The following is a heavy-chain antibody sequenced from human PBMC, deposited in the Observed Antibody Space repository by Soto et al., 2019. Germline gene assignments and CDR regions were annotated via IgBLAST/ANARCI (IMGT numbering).Heavy chain of an antibody. V-gene: IGHV5-51*01. J-gene: IGHJ4*02. Sequence: EYLKISCKGSGYSFTSSWIGWVRQMPGKGLGWMGIIYPGDSDTRYSPSFQGQVTISADKSISTAYLQWSSLKASDTAMYYCARHTKLYTRAYYFDYWGQGTLVTSPQ. CDR1: GYSFTSSW. CDR2: IYPGDSDT. CDR3: ARHTKLYTRAYYFDY. D-gene: IGHD2-8*01.